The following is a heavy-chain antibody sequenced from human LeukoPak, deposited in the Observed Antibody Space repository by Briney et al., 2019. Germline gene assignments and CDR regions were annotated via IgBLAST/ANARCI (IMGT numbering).Heavy chain of an antibody. CDR3: AKTRPLDSSSWSTGDY. CDR2: ISYDGSNK. J-gene: IGHJ4*02. CDR1: GFTFSSYA. Sequence: GGSLRLSCAASGFTFSSYAMHWVRQAPGKGLEWVAVISYDGSNKYYADSVKGRFTISRDNSKNTLYLQMNSLRAEDTAVYYCAKTRPLDSSSWSTGDYLGPGTLVTVSP. V-gene: IGHV3-30-3*02. D-gene: IGHD6-13*01.